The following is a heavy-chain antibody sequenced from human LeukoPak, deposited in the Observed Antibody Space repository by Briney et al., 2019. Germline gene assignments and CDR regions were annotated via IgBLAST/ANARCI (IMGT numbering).Heavy chain of an antibody. Sequence: PGGSLRLSCAASGFTFSSYEMNWVRQAPGKGLEWVSYTSSSGSTIYYADSVKGRFTISRDNAKNSVSLQINSLRAEDTALYYCARDRHFVAFDIWGQGTMVTVSS. V-gene: IGHV3-48*03. CDR3: ARDRHFVAFDI. CDR1: GFTFSSYE. J-gene: IGHJ3*02. CDR2: TSSSGSTI.